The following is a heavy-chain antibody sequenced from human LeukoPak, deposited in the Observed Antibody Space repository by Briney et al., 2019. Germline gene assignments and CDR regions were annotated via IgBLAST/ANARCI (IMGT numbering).Heavy chain of an antibody. J-gene: IGHJ4*02. CDR2: IKQDGSEK. CDR3: ARVGALSSSWLLY. Sequence: GGSLRLSCAASGFTFSKYWMSWVRPAPGKGLEWAANIKQDGSEKYYVDSVKGRFTISRDNAKNSLYLQMNSLRAEDTAVYFCARVGALSSSWLLYWGQGTLVTVSS. V-gene: IGHV3-7*01. CDR1: GFTFSKYW. D-gene: IGHD6-13*01.